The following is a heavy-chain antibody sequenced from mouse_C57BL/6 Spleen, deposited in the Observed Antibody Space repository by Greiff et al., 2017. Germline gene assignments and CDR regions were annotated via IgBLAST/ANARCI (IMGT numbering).Heavy chain of an antibody. Sequence: VQLKESGGGLVKPGGSLKLSCAASGFTFSSYTMSWVRQTPEKRLEWVATISGGGGNTYYPDSVKGRFTISRDNAKNTLYLQMSSLRSEDTALYYCARVLYSNYDYWGQGTTLTVSS. J-gene: IGHJ2*01. CDR2: ISGGGGNT. CDR3: ARVLYSNYDY. V-gene: IGHV5-9*01. CDR1: GFTFSSYT. D-gene: IGHD2-5*01.